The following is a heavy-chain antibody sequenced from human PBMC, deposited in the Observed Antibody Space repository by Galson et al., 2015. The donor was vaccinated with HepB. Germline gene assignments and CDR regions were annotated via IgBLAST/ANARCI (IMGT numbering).Heavy chain of an antibody. CDR3: TTAEPGATLYAFDI. J-gene: IGHJ3*02. CDR2: IKSKTDGGTT. Sequence: SLRLSCAASGFIFSNAWMTWVRQAPGKGLEWVGRIKSKTDGGTTDYAVPVKGRFTISRDDSKNTLYLQMNSLKTEDTAVYYCTTAEPGATLYAFDIWGQGTMVTVSS. CDR1: GFIFSNAW. V-gene: IGHV3-15*01. D-gene: IGHD1-26*01.